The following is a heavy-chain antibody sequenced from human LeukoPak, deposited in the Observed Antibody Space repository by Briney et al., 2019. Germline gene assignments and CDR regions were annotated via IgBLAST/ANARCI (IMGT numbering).Heavy chain of an antibody. CDR3: AKLGGTARFDP. CDR2: IRQDGSEK. V-gene: IGHV3-7*01. D-gene: IGHD1-7*01. Sequence: GGSLRLSCGASGFTFISYWMSWVRQAPGRGLEWVANIRQDGSEKDYVDSVKGRFTISRDNAKNSLYLQMTNLRAEDTAIYYCAKLGGTARFDPWGQGTLVTVSS. CDR1: GFTFISYW. J-gene: IGHJ5*02.